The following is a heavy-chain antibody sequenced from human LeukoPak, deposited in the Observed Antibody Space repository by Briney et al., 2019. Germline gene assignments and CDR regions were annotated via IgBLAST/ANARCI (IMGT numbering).Heavy chain of an antibody. Sequence: ASVKVSCKASGGTFSNYAVSWVRQAPGQGLEWMGGIIPIFGTANYAQKFQGRVTITADKSTSTAYMELSSLRSEDTAVYYCARGLPYYYDSSGYYYNYYYMDVWGKGTTVTVSS. J-gene: IGHJ6*03. V-gene: IGHV1-69*06. D-gene: IGHD3-22*01. CDR2: IIPIFGTA. CDR3: ARGLPYYYDSSGYYYNYYYMDV. CDR1: GGTFSNYA.